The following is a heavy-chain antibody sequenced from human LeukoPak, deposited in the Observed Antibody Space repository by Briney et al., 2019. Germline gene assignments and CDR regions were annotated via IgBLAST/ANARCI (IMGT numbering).Heavy chain of an antibody. J-gene: IGHJ4*02. CDR3: ARKYCSSTSRLIDF. D-gene: IGHD2-2*01. CDR1: GFTFSSFE. Sequence: GGPLRLSCGSSGFTFSSFEMNWVRQARGKGLEWVSYISSSGNTIYNAASVTGRFITSQYNAKTALYLQIGGLRAEDTAVYYCARKYCSSTSRLIDFWGQGTLVTVSS. V-gene: IGHV3-48*03. CDR2: ISSSGNTI.